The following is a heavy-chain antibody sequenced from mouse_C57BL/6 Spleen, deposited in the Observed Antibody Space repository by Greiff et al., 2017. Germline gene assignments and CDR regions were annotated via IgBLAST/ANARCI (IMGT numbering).Heavy chain of an antibody. D-gene: IGHD1-1*01. CDR3: TREGYGSGYFDV. J-gene: IGHJ1*03. CDR1: GFTFSSYA. CDR2: ISSGGDYI. Sequence: EVHLVESGEGLVKPGGSLKLSCAASGFTFSSYAMSWVRQTPEKRLEWVAYISSGGDYIYYADTVKGRFTISRDNARNTLSLQMSSLKSEDTAMYYCTREGYGSGYFDVWGTGTTVTVSS. V-gene: IGHV5-9-1*02.